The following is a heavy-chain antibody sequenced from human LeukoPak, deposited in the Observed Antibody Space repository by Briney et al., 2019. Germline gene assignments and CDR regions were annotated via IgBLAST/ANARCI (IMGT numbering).Heavy chain of an antibody. J-gene: IGHJ3*01. CDR3: ARDPPVGPNRGAFDV. V-gene: IGHV3-48*02. CDR2: INRDGAII. Sequence: GGSLRLSCTVSGITVGNFGSYAMSWVRQAPGKGLEWISYINRDGAIIYYADSVKGRFAIARDDAKNSLFLQMHSLRDEDTAIYYCARDPPVGPNRGAFDVWGPGTMVSVSS. CDR1: GITVGNFGSYA. D-gene: IGHD1-26*01.